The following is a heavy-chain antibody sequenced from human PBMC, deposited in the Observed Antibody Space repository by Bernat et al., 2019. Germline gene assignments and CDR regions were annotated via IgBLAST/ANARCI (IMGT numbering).Heavy chain of an antibody. Sequence: EVQLLESGGGLVQPGGSLRLSCAASGFTFSNYAMSWVRQAPGKGLEWVSTISGSAGTTYAADSLKGRFTISRDNSKNTLYLQVNSLRVDDTALYYCVKDGYSGPFDHWGQGTLVTVSS. CDR1: GFTFSNYA. CDR3: VKDGYSGPFDH. D-gene: IGHD5-12*01. J-gene: IGHJ4*02. CDR2: ISGSAGTT. V-gene: IGHV3-23*01.